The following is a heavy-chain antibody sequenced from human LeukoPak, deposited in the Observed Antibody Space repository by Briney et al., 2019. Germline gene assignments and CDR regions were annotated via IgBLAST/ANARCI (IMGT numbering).Heavy chain of an antibody. CDR3: ASPRSGYRYTFDY. V-gene: IGHV4-4*08. CDR2: ISSIGST. Sequence: PSETLSLTCSVSDDSFSTHYWTWIRHPPGKGLEWIGYISSIGSTNYNPSLKSRVSISLDTSKNRFSLNLNFVTAADTAVYYCASPRSGYRYTFDYWGQGALVTVSS. CDR1: DDSFSTHY. J-gene: IGHJ4*02. D-gene: IGHD3-22*01.